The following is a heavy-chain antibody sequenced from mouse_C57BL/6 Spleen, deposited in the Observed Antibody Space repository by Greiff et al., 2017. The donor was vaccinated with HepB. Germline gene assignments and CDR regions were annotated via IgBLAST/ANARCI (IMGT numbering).Heavy chain of an antibody. CDR3: ARQEWSY. J-gene: IGHJ3*01. CDR1: GFTFSSYA. V-gene: IGHV5-4*03. CDR2: ISDGGSYT. D-gene: IGHD1-3*01. Sequence: DVMLVESGGGLVKPGGSLKLSCAASGFTFSSYAMSWVRQTPEKRLEWLSTISDGGSYTYYPDNVKGRFTISRDNAKNNLYLQMSHLKSEDTAMYYCARQEWSYWGQGTLVTVSA.